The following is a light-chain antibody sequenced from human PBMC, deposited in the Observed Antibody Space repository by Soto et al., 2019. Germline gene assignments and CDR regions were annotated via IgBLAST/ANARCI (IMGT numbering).Light chain of an antibody. V-gene: IGLV2-23*01. Sequence: QSVLTQPASVSGSPGQSITISCTGTSSDVGSYNLVSWYQQHPGKAPKLIIYEDSKRPSGVSNRFSGSKSGNTASLTISGLQTEDEADYYCCSYADSSTYVFETGTKVTVL. CDR1: SSDVGSYNL. CDR3: CSYADSSTYV. J-gene: IGLJ1*01. CDR2: EDS.